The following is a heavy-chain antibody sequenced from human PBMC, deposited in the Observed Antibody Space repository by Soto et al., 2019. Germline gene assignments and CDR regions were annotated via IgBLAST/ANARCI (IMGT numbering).Heavy chain of an antibody. CDR2: ISGSGGST. Sequence: SLRLSCAASGFTFSSYAMSWVRQAPGKGLEWVSAISGSGGSTYYADSVKGRFTISRDNSKNTLYLQMNSLRAEDTAVYYCAKDIQDIVLMVYAFPYYGMDVWGQGTTVTVSS. J-gene: IGHJ6*02. CDR3: AKDIQDIVLMVYAFPYYGMDV. CDR1: GFTFSSYA. D-gene: IGHD2-8*01. V-gene: IGHV3-23*01.